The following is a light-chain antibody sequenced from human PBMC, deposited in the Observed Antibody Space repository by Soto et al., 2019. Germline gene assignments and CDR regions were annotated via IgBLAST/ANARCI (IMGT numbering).Light chain of an antibody. CDR1: QGISIY. CDR3: QKYNSAPHT. J-gene: IGKJ2*01. V-gene: IGKV1-27*01. Sequence: DIQMTQSPSSLSASVGDRVTITCRASQGISIYLAWYQQKPGKVPKLLIYAASTLQSVVPSRFSGSGSGTDFTLTSSSLQPEDVATYYCQKYNSAPHTFGQGTKLEIK. CDR2: AAS.